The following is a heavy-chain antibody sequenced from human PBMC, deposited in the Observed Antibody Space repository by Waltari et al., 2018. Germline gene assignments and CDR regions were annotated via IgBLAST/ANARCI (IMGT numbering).Heavy chain of an antibody. Sequence: QVQLVQSGAEVKKPGASVKVSCTAAGYTFTDYYVHWVGQAPGQGLEWMGRINANNGETDYAQKFQGRVTMTRDTSLDTADMELSRLRSDDTAEYYCAKGGPAIFGVLNTKRFDCWGQGTPVTVSS. V-gene: IGHV1-2*06. CDR1: GYTFTDYY. J-gene: IGHJ4*02. CDR2: INANNGET. D-gene: IGHD3-3*01. CDR3: AKGGPAIFGVLNTKRFDC.